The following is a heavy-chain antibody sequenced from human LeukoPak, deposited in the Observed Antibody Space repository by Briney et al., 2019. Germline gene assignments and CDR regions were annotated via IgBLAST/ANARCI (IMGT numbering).Heavy chain of an antibody. V-gene: IGHV4-4*07. J-gene: IGHJ4*02. D-gene: IGHD2-2*01. CDR2: IYTSGST. Sequence: SETLSLTCTISGGSISSYYWTWIRQPAGKGLEWIGRIYTSGSTNYNPSLNSRVTMSVDTSKKQFSLKVSSVTAADTAVYYCERGYDFFDYWGQGALVTVSS. CDR1: GGSISSYY. CDR3: ERGYDFFDY.